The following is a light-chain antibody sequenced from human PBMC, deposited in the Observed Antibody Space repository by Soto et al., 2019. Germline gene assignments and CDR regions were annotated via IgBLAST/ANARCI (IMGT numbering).Light chain of an antibody. CDR1: SSDVGGYNY. CDR2: DVS. J-gene: IGLJ2*01. V-gene: IGLV2-14*01. CDR3: SSYTSSSTLVV. Sequence: QSALTQPASVSGSPGQLITISCTGTSSDVGGYNYVSWYQQHPGKAPKLMIYDVSNRPSGVSNRFSSSKSGNTASLTISGLQAEDEADYYCSSYTSSSTLVVFGGGTKLTVL.